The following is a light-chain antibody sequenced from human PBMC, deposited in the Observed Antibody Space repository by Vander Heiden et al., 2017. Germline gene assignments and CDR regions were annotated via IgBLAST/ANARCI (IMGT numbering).Light chain of an antibody. J-gene: IGKJ4*01. V-gene: IGKV2-28*01. CDR3: MQALQTPLT. CDR2: LGS. Sequence: DIVMTQSPLSLPVTPGEPAYISCRPSQSLQHSNGYNYLDWYLQKPGQSPQLLIYLGSNRASGVPDMFSGSGSGTDFTLKISRVEAEDVGVYYCMQALQTPLTFGGWTKVEIK. CDR1: QSLQHSNGYNY.